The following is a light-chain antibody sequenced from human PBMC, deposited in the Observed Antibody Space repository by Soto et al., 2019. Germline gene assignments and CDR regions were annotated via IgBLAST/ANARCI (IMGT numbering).Light chain of an antibody. J-gene: IGLJ2*01. CDR2: YDD. CDR3: ATWDDNLNGPL. CDR1: NSNIGNNA. Sequence: QSVLTQPPSVSEAPRQRVTISCSGSNSNIGNNAVNWYQQLPGKSPKLLIYYDDLLPSGVSDRFSGSKSGTSASLTISGLQSEDEADYYCATWDDNLNGPLFGGGTKLTVL. V-gene: IGLV1-36*01.